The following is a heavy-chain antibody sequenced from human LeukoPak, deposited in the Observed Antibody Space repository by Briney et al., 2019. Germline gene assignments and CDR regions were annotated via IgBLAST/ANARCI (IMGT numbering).Heavy chain of an antibody. V-gene: IGHV1-69*02. Sequence: ASVKVSCKASGGTFSSYTISWVRQAHGQGIEWMGRIIPILGIANYAQKFQGRVTITADKSTSTAYMELSSLRSEDTDVYYCARGTVVVPADYWGQGTLVTVSS. CDR3: ARGTVVVPADY. CDR1: GGTFSSYT. CDR2: IIPILGIA. J-gene: IGHJ4*02. D-gene: IGHD2-2*01.